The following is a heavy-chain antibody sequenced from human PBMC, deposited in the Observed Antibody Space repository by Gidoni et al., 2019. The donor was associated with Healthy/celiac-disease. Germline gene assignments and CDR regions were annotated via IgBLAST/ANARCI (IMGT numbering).Heavy chain of an antibody. V-gene: IGHV5-10-1*03. D-gene: IGHD6-13*01. Sequence: DVQLVQSGAEVKEPGEALRISCKGSGYSFTSYWIRWVRQLPGKGLEWMGRIDPSDSYTNYSPSFQGHVTISADKSISTAYLQWSSLKASDTAMYYCARRWEQQLGFDYWGQGTLVTVSS. CDR1: GYSFTSYW. CDR2: IDPSDSYT. CDR3: ARRWEQQLGFDY. J-gene: IGHJ4*02.